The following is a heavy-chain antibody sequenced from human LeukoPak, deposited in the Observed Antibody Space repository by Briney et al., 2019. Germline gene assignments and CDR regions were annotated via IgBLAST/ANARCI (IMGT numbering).Heavy chain of an antibody. CDR1: GFTFNTQS. J-gene: IGHJ4*01. CDR2: ISSSGGHI. D-gene: IGHD5-12*01. CDR3: ARGLGWITPGAPYFDL. Sequence: GGSLRLSCAASGFTFNTQSMNWVRQAPGKGLEWLSAISSSGGHIYYAGSVQGRFTISRDDAKESVYLQLNSLRAEDPAVYYCARGLGWITPGAPYFDLWGHGTLVTVPS. V-gene: IGHV3-21*01.